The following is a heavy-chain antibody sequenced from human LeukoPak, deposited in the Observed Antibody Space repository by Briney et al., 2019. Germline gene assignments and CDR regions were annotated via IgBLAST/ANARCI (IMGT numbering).Heavy chain of an antibody. J-gene: IGHJ3*02. CDR1: GFTFSTNG. D-gene: IGHD3-16*01. CDR3: AEAHTGGI. CDR2: ISYDGSNR. V-gene: IGHV3-30*18. Sequence: GRSLRLSCAASGFTFSTNGMHWVRQAPAKGLEWVAVISYDGSNRYYADSVKGRFTISRDNSKNTLYLQMNSLRLEDTAVYYCAEAHTGGIWGQGTMVAVSS.